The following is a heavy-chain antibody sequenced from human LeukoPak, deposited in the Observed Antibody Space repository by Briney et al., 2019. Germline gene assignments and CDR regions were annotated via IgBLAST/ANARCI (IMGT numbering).Heavy chain of an antibody. V-gene: IGHV3-30-3*01. Sequence: PGGSLRLSCAASGFTFSSYAMHWVRQAPGKGLEWVAAISYDGGNKYYADSVKGRLTISRDSSKNTLYLQMNSLRAEDTAVYYCARAYGDYPLTWFDYWGQGTLVTVSS. D-gene: IGHD4-17*01. J-gene: IGHJ4*02. CDR2: ISYDGGNK. CDR1: GFTFSSYA. CDR3: ARAYGDYPLTWFDY.